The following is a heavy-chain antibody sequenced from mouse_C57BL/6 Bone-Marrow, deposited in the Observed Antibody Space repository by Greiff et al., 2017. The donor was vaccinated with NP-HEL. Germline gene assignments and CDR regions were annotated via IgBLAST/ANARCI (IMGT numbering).Heavy chain of an antibody. V-gene: IGHV5-6*01. J-gene: IGHJ1*03. CDR1: GFTFSSYG. CDR3: ASPRYFDV. Sequence: EVKVVESGGDLVKPGGSLKLSCAASGFTFSSYGMSWVRQTPDKRLEWVATISSGGSYTYYPDSVKGRFTISRDNAKNTLYLQMSSLKSEDTAMYYCASPRYFDVWGTGTTVTVSS. CDR2: ISSGGSYT.